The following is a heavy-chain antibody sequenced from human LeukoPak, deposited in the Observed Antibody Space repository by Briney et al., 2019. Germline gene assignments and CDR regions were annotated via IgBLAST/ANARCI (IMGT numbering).Heavy chain of an antibody. CDR3: ARDRYTSGWYLMDL. CDR1: GGSISSYS. Sequence: SETLSLTCTVSGGSISSYSWSWIRQTAGEGLEWIGRIYTSGTTTYNPSLRSRVTMSVDKSKNHFSLRLTSVTAADTAVCYCARDRYTSGWYLMDLWGKGTTVTVSS. J-gene: IGHJ6*04. V-gene: IGHV4-4*07. D-gene: IGHD6-19*01. CDR2: IYTSGTT.